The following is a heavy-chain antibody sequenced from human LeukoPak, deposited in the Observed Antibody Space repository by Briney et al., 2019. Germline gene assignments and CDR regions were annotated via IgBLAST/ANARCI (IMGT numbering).Heavy chain of an antibody. CDR3: ARDPYSSGWYSDY. J-gene: IGHJ4*02. Sequence: GGYLRLSCAASGFTFSSYGMHWVRQAPGKGLEWVGVIWYDGSNKYYADSVKGRFTISRDNSKNTLYLQMNSLRAEDTAVYYCARDPYSSGWYSDYWGQGTLVTVSS. CDR1: GFTFSSYG. V-gene: IGHV3-33*01. CDR2: IWYDGSNK. D-gene: IGHD6-19*01.